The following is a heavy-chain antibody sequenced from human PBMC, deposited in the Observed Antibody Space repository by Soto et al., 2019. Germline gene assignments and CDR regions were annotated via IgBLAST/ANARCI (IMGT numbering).Heavy chain of an antibody. Sequence: ASVKVSCKASGGTFSSYAISWVRQAPGQGLEWMGGIIPIFGTANYAQKFQGRVTITADESTSTAYMELSSLRSEDTAVYYCAREIVVVTAIGNWFDPWGQGTLVTVSS. D-gene: IGHD2-21*02. J-gene: IGHJ5*02. V-gene: IGHV1-69*13. CDR2: IIPIFGTA. CDR1: GGTFSSYA. CDR3: AREIVVVTAIGNWFDP.